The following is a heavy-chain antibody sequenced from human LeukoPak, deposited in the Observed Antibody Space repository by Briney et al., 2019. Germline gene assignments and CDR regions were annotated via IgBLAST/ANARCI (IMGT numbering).Heavy chain of an antibody. D-gene: IGHD3-16*01. CDR3: ARYPVWGQLKFDY. V-gene: IGHV1-2*02. CDR1: GDTFTGYY. J-gene: IGHJ4*02. CDR2: INPNSGGT. Sequence: ASVKVSCKASGDTFTGYYMHWVRQAPGQGLEWMGWINPNSGGTNYAQKFQGRVTMTRDTSISTAYMELSRLRSDDTAVYYCARYPVWGQLKFDYWGQGTLVTVSS.